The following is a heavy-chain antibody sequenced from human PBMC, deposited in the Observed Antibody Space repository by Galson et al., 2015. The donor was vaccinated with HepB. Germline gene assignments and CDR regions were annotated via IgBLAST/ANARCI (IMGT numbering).Heavy chain of an antibody. J-gene: IGHJ5*02. Sequence: SVKVSCKASGYKFTSYYMHWVRQAPGQGLEWMGIINPSGGSTDYAQKFQGRLTMTRDTSTSTVFMELSSLRSEDTAVYYCATGITMVQGVPSAAYNWFDPWGQGTLVTVSS. CDR1: GYKFTSYY. V-gene: IGHV1-46*01. CDR3: ATGITMVQGVPSAAYNWFDP. D-gene: IGHD3-10*01. CDR2: INPSGGST.